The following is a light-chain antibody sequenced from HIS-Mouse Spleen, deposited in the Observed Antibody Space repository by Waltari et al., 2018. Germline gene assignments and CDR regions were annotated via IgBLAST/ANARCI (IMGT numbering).Light chain of an antibody. J-gene: IGLJ3*02. V-gene: IGLV2-23*01. Sequence: QSALTQPASVSGSPGQSITISCPGTRSDVGSYNLLSWYQQQPGKAPKLMIYEGSKRPSGVSNRFSGSKSGNTASLTISGLQAEDEADYYCCSYAGSSTVFGGGTKLTVL. CDR3: CSYAGSSTV. CDR1: RSDVGSYNL. CDR2: EGS.